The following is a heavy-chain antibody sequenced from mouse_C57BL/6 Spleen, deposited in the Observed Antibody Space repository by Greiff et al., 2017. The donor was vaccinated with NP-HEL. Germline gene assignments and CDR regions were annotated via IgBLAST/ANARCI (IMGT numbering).Heavy chain of an antibody. CDR2: IYPGDGDT. CDR1: GYAFSSSW. CDR3: ARWTAQVMDY. V-gene: IGHV1-82*01. Sequence: VMLVESGPELVKPGASVKISCKASGYAFSSSWMNWVKQRPGKGLEWIGRIYPGDGDTNYNGKFKGKATLTADKSSSTAYMQLSSLTSEDSAVYFCARWTAQVMDYWGQGTSVTVSS. D-gene: IGHD3-2*02. J-gene: IGHJ4*01.